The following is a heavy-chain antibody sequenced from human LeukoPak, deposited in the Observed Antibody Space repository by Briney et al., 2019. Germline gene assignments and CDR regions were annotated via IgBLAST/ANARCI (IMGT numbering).Heavy chain of an antibody. CDR3: AKDRDYYDSSGYSNPPS. V-gene: IGHV3-30*02. D-gene: IGHD3-22*01. CDR1: GFTFSSYG. J-gene: IGHJ4*02. Sequence: PGGSLRLSCAASGFTFSSYGMHWVRQAPGKGLEWVAFIRYDGSNKYYADSVKGRFTISRDNSKNTLYLQMNSLRAEDTAVYYCAKDRDYYDSSGYSNPPSWGQGTLVTVSS. CDR2: IRYDGSNK.